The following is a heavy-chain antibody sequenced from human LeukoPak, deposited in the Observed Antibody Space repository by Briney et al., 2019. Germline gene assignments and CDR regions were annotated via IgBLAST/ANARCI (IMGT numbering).Heavy chain of an antibody. D-gene: IGHD6-13*01. CDR2: IYTSGST. Sequence: SETLSLTCTVSGGSISSYYWSWIRQPAGKGLEWIGRIYTSGSTNYNPSLKSRVTMSVDTSKNQFSLKLSSVTAADTAVYYCARGEWGSSWYYFDYWGQGTLVTASS. V-gene: IGHV4-4*07. CDR1: GGSISSYY. J-gene: IGHJ4*02. CDR3: ARGEWGSSWYYFDY.